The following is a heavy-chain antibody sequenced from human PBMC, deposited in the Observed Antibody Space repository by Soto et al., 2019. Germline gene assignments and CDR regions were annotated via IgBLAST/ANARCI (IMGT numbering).Heavy chain of an antibody. J-gene: IGHJ6*02. CDR3: AGHSSRRGYCISTSCYGYYYGMDV. Sequence: QVQLVQSGAEVKKPGSSVKVSCKASGGTFSSYAISWVRQAPGQGLEWMGGIIPIFGTADYAQKFQGRVTFTADESTSTAYMELSSLRSGDTAVYYCAGHSSRRGYCISTSCYGYYYGMDVWGQGTTVTVSS. D-gene: IGHD2-2*01. V-gene: IGHV1-69*12. CDR1: GGTFSSYA. CDR2: IIPIFGTA.